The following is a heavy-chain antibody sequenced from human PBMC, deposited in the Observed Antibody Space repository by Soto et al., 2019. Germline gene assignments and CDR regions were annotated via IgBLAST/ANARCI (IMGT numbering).Heavy chain of an antibody. CDR2: ISSSSSTI. J-gene: IGHJ4*02. CDR3: ARDLAVAQFDY. Sequence: EVQLVESGGGSVQPGGSLRLSCAASGFTCSSYSMNWVRQAPGKGLEWVSYISSSSSTIYYADSVKGRFTISRDNAKNSLYLQMNSLRAEDTAVYYCARDLAVAQFDYWGQGTLVTVSS. CDR1: GFTCSSYS. D-gene: IGHD6-19*01. V-gene: IGHV3-48*01.